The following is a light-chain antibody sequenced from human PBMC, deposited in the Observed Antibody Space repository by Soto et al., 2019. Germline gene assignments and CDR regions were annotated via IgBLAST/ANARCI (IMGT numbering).Light chain of an antibody. CDR1: SSDVGGYNY. CDR2: EVN. CDR3: SSYAGSNTVV. J-gene: IGLJ2*01. V-gene: IGLV2-8*01. Sequence: QSALTQPPSASGSPGQSVTISCTGTSSDVGGYNYVSWYQQHPGKAPKLMIYEVNKRPSGVPDRFSGSKSGNTAFLTVSGLQAEDEADYYCSSYAGSNTVVFGGGTKLTVL.